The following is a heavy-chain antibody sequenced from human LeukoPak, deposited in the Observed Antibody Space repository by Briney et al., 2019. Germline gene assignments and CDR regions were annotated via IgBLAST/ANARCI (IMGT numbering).Heavy chain of an antibody. CDR1: GFTFSSYW. J-gene: IGHJ5*02. Sequence: GALRLSCAASGFTFSSYWMSWVRQAPGKGLEWVASIRQDGSEKHYVDSVKGRFTISRDNAKNSLSLEMNSLRAEDTALFYWARPHWGFETWGQGTLVTVSS. CDR2: IRQDGSEK. CDR3: ARPHWGFET. D-gene: IGHD7-27*01. V-gene: IGHV3-7*01.